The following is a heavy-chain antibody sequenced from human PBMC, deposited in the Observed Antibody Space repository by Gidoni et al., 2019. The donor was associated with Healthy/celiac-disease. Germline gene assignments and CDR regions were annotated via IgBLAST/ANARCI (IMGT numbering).Heavy chain of an antibody. Sequence: QVQLQHSGPGLVKPSQTLSLTCPISGDSVSSNSPASNWIRQSPSRGLEWLGRTYYRSKWYNDYAVSVKSRITINPDTSKKQFSQQLNSVTHEDTAVYYCARDSSSWNSFDYWGQGTLVTVSS. J-gene: IGHJ4*02. CDR2: TYYRSKWYN. V-gene: IGHV6-1*01. CDR3: ARDSSSWNSFDY. CDR1: GDSVSSNSPA. D-gene: IGHD6-13*01.